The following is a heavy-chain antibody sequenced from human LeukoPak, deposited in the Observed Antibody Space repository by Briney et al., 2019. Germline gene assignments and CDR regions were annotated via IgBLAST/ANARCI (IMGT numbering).Heavy chain of an antibody. Sequence: SETLSLTCTVSGGSISSYYWSWIRQPPGKGLEWIGYIYSTGTTNSNPSLKSRVTISVAPSKNQFSLKLSSLTAADTALYYCARHLHGSYSLDSRGQGTLVTVSS. CDR1: GGSISSYY. D-gene: IGHD1-26*01. CDR2: IYSTGTT. CDR3: ARHLHGSYSLDS. J-gene: IGHJ4*02. V-gene: IGHV4-4*09.